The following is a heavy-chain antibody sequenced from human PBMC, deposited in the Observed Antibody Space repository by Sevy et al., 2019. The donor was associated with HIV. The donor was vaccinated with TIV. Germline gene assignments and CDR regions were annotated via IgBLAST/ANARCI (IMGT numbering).Heavy chain of an antibody. CDR1: GGSISSYY. J-gene: IGHJ4*02. V-gene: IGHV4-59*01. D-gene: IGHD3-10*01. Sequence: SETRSLTCTVSGGSISSYYWSWIRQPPGKGLEWIGYIYYSGSTNYNPSLKSRVTISVDTSKNQFSLKLSSVTAADTAVYYCARDLPPDYYGSGSYYGGFDYWGQGTLVTVSS. CDR3: ARDLPPDYYGSGSYYGGFDY. CDR2: IYYSGST.